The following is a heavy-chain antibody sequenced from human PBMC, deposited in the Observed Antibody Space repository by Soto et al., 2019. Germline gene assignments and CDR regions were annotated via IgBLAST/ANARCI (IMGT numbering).Heavy chain of an antibody. CDR1: GFTVSSNY. V-gene: IGHV3-66*01. D-gene: IGHD5-12*01. CDR2: IYSGGST. CDR3: AREDGYRGGDAFDI. Sequence: GGSLRLSCAASGFTVSSNYMSWVRQAPGKGLEWVSVIYSGGSTYYADSVKGRFTISRDNSKNTLYLQMDSLRAEDTAVYYCAREDGYRGGDAFDIWGQGTMVTVSS. J-gene: IGHJ3*02.